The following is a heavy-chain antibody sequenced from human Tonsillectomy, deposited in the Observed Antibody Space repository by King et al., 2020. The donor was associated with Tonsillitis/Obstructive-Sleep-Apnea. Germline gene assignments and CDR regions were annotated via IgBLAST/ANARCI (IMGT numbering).Heavy chain of an antibody. D-gene: IGHD3-22*01. CDR3: LHDSDGPDY. Sequence: VQLVESGGGLVQPGGSLRLSCAASGFRFSNYWMHWVRQAPGKGPLWVSHINPDGSNRKYADSVKGRFTISRDNARNTLYLQMDSLRVEDTAVYYCLHDSDGPDYGGQGTLVTVSS. J-gene: IGHJ4*02. V-gene: IGHV3-74*03. CDR1: GFRFSNYW. CDR2: INPDGSNR.